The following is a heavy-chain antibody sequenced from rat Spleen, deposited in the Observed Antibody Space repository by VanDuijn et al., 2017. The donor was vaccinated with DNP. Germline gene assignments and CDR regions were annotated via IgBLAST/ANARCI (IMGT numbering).Heavy chain of an antibody. Sequence: EVQLVEFGGGSVQPGRSLKLSCAASGFTFSNSDMAWVRQAPTKSLEWVASITNSGGNTYYRDSVKGRFTISRDNAKSTLYLQMDSLRSEDTATYYCASWAPIAPISTSNYWGQGVMVTVSS. CDR1: GFTFSNSD. CDR3: ASWAPIAPISTSNY. V-gene: IGHV5S23*01. D-gene: IGHD1-2*01. J-gene: IGHJ2*01. CDR2: ITNSGGNT.